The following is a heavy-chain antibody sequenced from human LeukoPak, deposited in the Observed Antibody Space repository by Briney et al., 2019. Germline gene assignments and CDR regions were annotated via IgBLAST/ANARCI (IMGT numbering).Heavy chain of an antibody. CDR1: GFTFSDYY. J-gene: IGHJ4*02. CDR2: ISSSGSTI. D-gene: IGHD6-19*01. Sequence: GGSLRLSCAASGFTFSDYYMSWIRQAPGKGLEGVSYISSSGSTIYYADSVKGRFTISRDNAKNSLYLQMNSLRAEDTAVYYCERSTHYSSGWSSYWGQGTLVTVSS. CDR3: ERSTHYSSGWSSY. V-gene: IGHV3-11*01.